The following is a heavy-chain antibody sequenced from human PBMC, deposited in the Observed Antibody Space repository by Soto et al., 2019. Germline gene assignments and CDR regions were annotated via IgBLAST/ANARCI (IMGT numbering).Heavy chain of an antibody. D-gene: IGHD2-2*01. Sequence: ASVKVSCKASGGTFSSYAISWVRQAPGQGLEWMGGIIPIFGTANYAQKFQGRVTITADKSTSTAYMELSSLRSEDTAVYYCARDLMSLGYCSSTSCYGGMDVWGQGTTVTVSS. CDR1: GGTFSSYA. V-gene: IGHV1-69*06. CDR3: ARDLMSLGYCSSTSCYGGMDV. J-gene: IGHJ6*02. CDR2: IIPIFGTA.